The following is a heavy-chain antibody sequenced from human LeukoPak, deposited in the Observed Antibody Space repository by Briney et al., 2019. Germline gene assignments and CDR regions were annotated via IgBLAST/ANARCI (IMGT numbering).Heavy chain of an antibody. CDR1: GYTFTTYS. J-gene: IGHJ4*02. CDR2: INVGNGNS. CDR3: ARDLIVYGSGTYFDY. D-gene: IGHD3-10*01. V-gene: IGHV1-3*01. Sequence: ASVKVSCKTSGYTFTTYSLHWVRQAPGQGLEWMAWINVGNGNSKSSQNFQGRLTITTDTSASTAYMELSSLRSEDTALYFCARDLIVYGSGTYFDYWGQGTLVTVPS.